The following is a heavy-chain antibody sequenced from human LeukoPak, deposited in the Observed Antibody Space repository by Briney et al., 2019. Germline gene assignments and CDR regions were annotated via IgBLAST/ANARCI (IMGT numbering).Heavy chain of an antibody. J-gene: IGHJ4*02. CDR2: INHSGST. CDR3: ARLKKERFGELFSRLTSTPRYYFDY. Sequence: KSSETLSLTCAVYGGSFSGYYWSWIRQPPGKGLEWIGEINHSGSTNYNPSLKSRATISVDTSKNQFSLKLSSLTAADTAVYYCARLKKERFGELFSRLTSTPRYYFDYWGQGTQVTVSS. V-gene: IGHV4-34*01. CDR1: GGSFSGYY. D-gene: IGHD3-10*01.